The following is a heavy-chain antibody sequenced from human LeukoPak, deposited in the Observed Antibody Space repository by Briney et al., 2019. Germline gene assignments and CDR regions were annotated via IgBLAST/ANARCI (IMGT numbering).Heavy chain of an antibody. CDR2: ISGSGGNT. Sequence: GGSLRLSCAASGFNFRGYEMNWVHRAPGKGLEWVSSISGSGGNTSYGDSVKGRFTVSRDTAKNTLYLQMKDLRAEDTARYMCAKSVCLGGRCYYYFDCWGQGTQVTVSS. CDR3: AKSVCLGGRCYYYFDC. CDR1: GFNFRGYE. V-gene: IGHV3-23*01. D-gene: IGHD2-15*01. J-gene: IGHJ4*02.